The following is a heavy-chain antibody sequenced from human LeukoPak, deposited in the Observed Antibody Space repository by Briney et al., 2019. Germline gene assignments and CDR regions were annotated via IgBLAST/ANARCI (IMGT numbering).Heavy chain of an antibody. J-gene: IGHJ4*02. Sequence: SETLSLTCTVQGGSFSNYYWSWTRQPPGKGLEWIGHFYYSGSTTYSPSLKSRVTISVDTSKNQFSLELSSVTAADTAVYYCARHQGSYGSFDYWGQGTLVTVSS. CDR1: GGSFSNYY. D-gene: IGHD5-18*01. CDR2: FYYSGST. CDR3: ARHQGSYGSFDY. V-gene: IGHV4-59*08.